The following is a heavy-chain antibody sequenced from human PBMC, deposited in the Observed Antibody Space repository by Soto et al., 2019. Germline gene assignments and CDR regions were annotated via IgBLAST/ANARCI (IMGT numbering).Heavy chain of an antibody. D-gene: IGHD4-17*01. J-gene: IGHJ4*02. CDR2: INAAGNFL. V-gene: IGHV3-21*02. CDR1: GFGFTNYT. Sequence: VRLLESGGGLVKPGGSLRLSCAASGFGFTNYTMAWLRQTPGGGLEWVSSINAAGNFLSYADSFKGRATISRDNAKESLFLQLNSLRLEDTAVYYCAGDLGVYDSFDRWGQGTRV. CDR3: AGDLGVYDSFDR.